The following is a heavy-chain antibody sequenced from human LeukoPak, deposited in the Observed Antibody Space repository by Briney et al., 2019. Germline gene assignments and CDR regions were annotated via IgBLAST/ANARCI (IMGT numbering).Heavy chain of an antibody. D-gene: IGHD3-10*01. CDR2: INPSGGST. J-gene: IGHJ4*02. Sequence: ASVKLSCTASGYTFTTYYMHWVRQPPGQGLEWMGIINPSGGSTSYAQKFQGRVTMTRDTSTSTVYMELSSLRSEDTAVYYCARDGPAQMVDFDYWGQGTLVTVSS. CDR1: GYTFTTYY. CDR3: ARDGPAQMVDFDY. V-gene: IGHV1-46*01.